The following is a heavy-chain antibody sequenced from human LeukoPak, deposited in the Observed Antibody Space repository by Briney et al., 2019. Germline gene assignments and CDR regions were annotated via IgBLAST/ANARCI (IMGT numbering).Heavy chain of an antibody. J-gene: IGHJ5*02. V-gene: IGHV3-23*01. D-gene: IGHD6-13*01. CDR3: AKDLKQQLVSNWFDP. Sequence: GGSLRLSCAASGFTFSSYAMSWVRQAPGKGLEWVSAISGSGGSTYYADSVKGRFTISRDNSKNTLYLQMNSLRAEDTAVYYCAKDLKQQLVSNWFDPWGQGTLVTVSS. CDR1: GFTFSSYA. CDR2: ISGSGGST.